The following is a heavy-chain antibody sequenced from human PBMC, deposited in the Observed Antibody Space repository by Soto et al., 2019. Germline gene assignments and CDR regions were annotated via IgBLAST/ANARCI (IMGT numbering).Heavy chain of an antibody. Sequence: GSLRLSCAASGFIFSGYAINWVRQAPGKVLEWVSCISVGSNYIYYADSVKGRFTISRGNAKNSVYLQMSSLRAEDTAVYYCAIDLNWNYALDAFDIWGQGXMVTV. CDR1: GFIFSGYA. V-gene: IGHV3-21*06. D-gene: IGHD1-7*01. CDR3: AIDLNWNYALDAFDI. CDR2: ISVGSNYI. J-gene: IGHJ3*02.